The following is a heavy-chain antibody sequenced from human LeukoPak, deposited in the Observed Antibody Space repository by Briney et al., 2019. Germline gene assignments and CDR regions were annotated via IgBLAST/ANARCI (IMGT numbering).Heavy chain of an antibody. CDR2: ISSSGSTI. V-gene: IGHV3-48*03. Sequence: GGSLRLSCVASGFTFSSYEMNWVRQAPGKGLEWVSYISSSGSTIYYADSVKGRFTISRDNAKNSLYLQMNSLRAEDTAVYYCARSGYYRLFDYWGQGTLVTVSS. J-gene: IGHJ4*02. CDR3: ARSGYYRLFDY. D-gene: IGHD3-22*01. CDR1: GFTFSSYE.